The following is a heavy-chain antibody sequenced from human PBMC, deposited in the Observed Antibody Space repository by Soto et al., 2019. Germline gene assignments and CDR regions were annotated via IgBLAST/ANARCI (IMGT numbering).Heavy chain of an antibody. CDR2: IIPMFGTP. Sequence: QVQLVQSGAEVKKPGSSVKVSCKASGDAFTNYIFDWVRQAPGQGLERMGGIIPMFGTPKYAQTFQDRVTISADVSTATAYLELTSLRFDDTAVYYCARGRDQPPVGLYFDSWGEGTRVTVSS. CDR3: ARGRDQPPVGLYFDS. J-gene: IGHJ4*02. CDR1: GDAFTNYI. V-gene: IGHV1-69*01. D-gene: IGHD1-26*01.